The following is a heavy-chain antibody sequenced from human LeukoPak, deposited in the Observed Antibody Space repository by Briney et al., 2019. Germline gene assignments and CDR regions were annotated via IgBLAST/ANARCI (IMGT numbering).Heavy chain of an antibody. V-gene: IGHV3-11*04. CDR3: ARGVLKQQLVYNWFDP. CDR1: GFTFSDYY. D-gene: IGHD6-13*01. Sequence: PGGSLRLSCAASGFTFSDYYMSWIRQTPGKGLEWVSYISTSGSTTYYADSVKGRFTISRDNAKNSLYLQMNSLRAEDTAVYYCARGVLKQQLVYNWFDPWGQGTLVTVSS. J-gene: IGHJ5*02. CDR2: ISTSGSTT.